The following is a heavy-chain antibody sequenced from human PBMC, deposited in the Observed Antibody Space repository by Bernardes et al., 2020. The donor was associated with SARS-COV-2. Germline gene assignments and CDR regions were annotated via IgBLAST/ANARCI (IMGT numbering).Heavy chain of an antibody. V-gene: IGHV1-2*02. CDR3: ARGITKGFWSGYSGY. Sequence: ASVKVSCKASGYTFTGYYMHWVRQAPGQGLEWMGWINPNSGGTNYAQKFQGRVTMTRDTSISTAYMELSRLRSDDTAVYYCARGITKGFWSGYSGYWGQGTLVTVSS. CDR1: GYTFTGYY. CDR2: INPNSGGT. D-gene: IGHD3-3*01. J-gene: IGHJ4*02.